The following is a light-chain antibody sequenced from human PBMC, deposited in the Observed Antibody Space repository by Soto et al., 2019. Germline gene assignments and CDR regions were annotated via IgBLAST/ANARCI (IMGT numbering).Light chain of an antibody. J-gene: IGKJ4*01. V-gene: IGKV3-15*01. Sequence: DIVMPKSPAILSVSFGERATLSCLASQSISDNLAWYQQRSGQAPRLLIYGASTRATGVPARFSGSGSGTEFTLTISSLQSDDVAMYYCQQYKSWPPLTFGGGTKVE. CDR1: QSISDN. CDR3: QQYKSWPPLT. CDR2: GAS.